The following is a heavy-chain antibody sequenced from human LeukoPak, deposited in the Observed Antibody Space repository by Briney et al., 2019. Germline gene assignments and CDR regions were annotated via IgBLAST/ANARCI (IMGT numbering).Heavy chain of an antibody. J-gene: IGHJ4*02. CDR1: GGSISIYY. Sequence: PSQTLSLTCTVSGGSISIYYWSWIRQSPGKGLEWIGYTYDSGSTEYNPSLKSRVTISVDTSKNQFSLKLSSVTAADTAVYYCVRDREFGYWGQGTLVTVSS. CDR2: TYDSGST. V-gene: IGHV4-59*01. CDR3: VRDREFGY.